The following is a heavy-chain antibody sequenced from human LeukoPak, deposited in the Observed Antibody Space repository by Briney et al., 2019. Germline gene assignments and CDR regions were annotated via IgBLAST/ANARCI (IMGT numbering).Heavy chain of an antibody. CDR2: ISSSSSYI. J-gene: IGHJ5*02. CDR1: GFTFSSYA. V-gene: IGHV3-21*01. Sequence: PGGSLRLSCAASGFTFSSYAMSWVRQAPGKGLEWVSSISSSSSYIYYADSVKGRFTISRDNAKNSLYLQMNSLRAEDTAVYYCARSSATAQPPNWFDPWGQGTLVTVSS. CDR3: ARSSATAQPPNWFDP. D-gene: IGHD4-11*01.